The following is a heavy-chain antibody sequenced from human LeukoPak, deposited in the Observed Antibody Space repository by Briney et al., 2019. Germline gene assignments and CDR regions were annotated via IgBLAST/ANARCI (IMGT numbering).Heavy chain of an antibody. CDR2: ISRDGST. V-gene: IGHV4-4*02. CDR3: TTSSGWYSLNY. CDR1: GDSISSALW. D-gene: IGHD1-26*01. J-gene: IGHJ4*02. Sequence: SETLSLTCAVSGDSISSALWWNWVRQPPGKGLGWIGEISRDGSTKYNPSLKNRVTISKDNSKNQFSLKLNSVTAADTAVYYCTTSSGWYSLNYWGQGVLITVSS.